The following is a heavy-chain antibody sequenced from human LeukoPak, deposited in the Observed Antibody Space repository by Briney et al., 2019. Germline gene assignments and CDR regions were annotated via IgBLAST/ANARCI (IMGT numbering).Heavy chain of an antibody. J-gene: IGHJ3*02. CDR2: IIHIFGTA. CDR1: GGTFSSYA. V-gene: IGHV1-69*13. D-gene: IGHD3-22*01. Sequence: SVTLSCKASGGTFSSYAISWVRQAPGQGLEWMGGIIHIFGTANYAQKFQGRVTITADESTSTAYMELSSLRSEDTAVYYCARDRMGYYDSSGYYPLDAFDIWGQGTMVTVSS. CDR3: ARDRMGYYDSSGYYPLDAFDI.